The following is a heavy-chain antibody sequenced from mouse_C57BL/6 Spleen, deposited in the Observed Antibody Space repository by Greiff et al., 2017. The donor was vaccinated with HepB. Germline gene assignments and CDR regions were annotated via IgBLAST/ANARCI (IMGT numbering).Heavy chain of an antibody. CDR2: IYPGDGDT. V-gene: IGHV1-80*01. CDR3: ARAYYGNSAWFAY. CDR1: GYAFSSYW. J-gene: IGHJ3*01. D-gene: IGHD2-10*01. Sequence: QVQLKQSGAELVKPGASVKISCKASGYAFSSYWMNWVKQRPGKGLEWIGQIYPGDGDTNYNGKFKGKATLTADKASSTAYMQLSSLTSEDSAVYFCARAYYGNSAWFAYWGQGTLVTVSA.